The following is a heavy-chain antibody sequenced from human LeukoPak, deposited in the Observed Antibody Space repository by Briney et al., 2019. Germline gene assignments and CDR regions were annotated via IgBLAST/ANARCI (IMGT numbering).Heavy chain of an antibody. D-gene: IGHD5-12*01. CDR3: AKDRYSGYGGVDY. V-gene: IGHV3-23*01. Sequence: GGSLRLSCAASGFTFSTYAMTWVRQAPGKGLEWVSTISGSGSSTYYADSVKGRFTISRDNSKNTLYLQMNSLRAEDTAVYYCAKDRYSGYGGVDYWGQGTVVTVSS. J-gene: IGHJ4*02. CDR1: GFTFSTYA. CDR2: ISGSGSST.